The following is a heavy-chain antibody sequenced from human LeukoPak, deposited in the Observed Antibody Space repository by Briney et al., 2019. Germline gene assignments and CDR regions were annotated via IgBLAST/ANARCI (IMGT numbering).Heavy chain of an antibody. CDR2: ISSSSSYI. Sequence: KPGGSLRLSCAASGFTFSSYSMNWVRQAPGKGLEWVSSISSSSSYIYYADSVKGRFTISRDNSKNTLYLQMNSLRAEDTAVYYCAKVPYDFWSGYRQLHYYYYYMDVWGKGTTVTVSS. CDR1: GFTFSSYS. D-gene: IGHD3-3*01. J-gene: IGHJ6*03. V-gene: IGHV3-21*04. CDR3: AKVPYDFWSGYRQLHYYYYYMDV.